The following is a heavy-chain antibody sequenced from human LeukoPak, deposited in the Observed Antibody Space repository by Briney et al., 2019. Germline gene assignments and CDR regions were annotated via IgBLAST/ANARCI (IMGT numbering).Heavy chain of an antibody. D-gene: IGHD6-19*01. V-gene: IGHV3-30*02. CDR3: VRILDSAWGELGY. CDR2: IRYDGTNK. Sequence: GGSLRLSCAASGFTFSSYVMHWVRQAPGKGLEWVAFIRYDGTNKYYADSVKGRFTISRDNSKNTLYLQMNSLRAEDTAVYYCVRILDSAWGELGYWGQGTLVTVSS. J-gene: IGHJ4*02. CDR1: GFTFSSYV.